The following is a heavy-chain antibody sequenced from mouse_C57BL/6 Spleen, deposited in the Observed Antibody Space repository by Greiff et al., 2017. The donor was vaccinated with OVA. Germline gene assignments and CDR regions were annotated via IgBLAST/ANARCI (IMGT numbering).Heavy chain of an antibody. V-gene: IGHV5-17*01. CDR3: AGGDYDGFDY. Sequence: EVMLVESGGGLVKPGGSLKLSCAASGFTFSDYGMHWVRQAPEKGLEWVAYISSGSSTIYYADTVKGRFTISRDNAKNTLFLQMTSRRSEDTAMYYCAGGDYDGFDYWGQGTTLTVSS. D-gene: IGHD2-4*01. CDR2: ISSGSSTI. J-gene: IGHJ2*01. CDR1: GFTFSDYG.